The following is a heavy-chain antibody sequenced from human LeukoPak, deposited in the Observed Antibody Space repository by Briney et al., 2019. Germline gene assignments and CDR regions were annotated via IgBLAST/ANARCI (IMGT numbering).Heavy chain of an antibody. CDR3: ARGYQVLVLRRHANWFDP. J-gene: IGHJ5*02. V-gene: IGHV4-61*02. Sequence: SETLSLTCTVSGDSISSGNYYWTWIRQPAGKGLEWIGRIYTSGSTNYNPSLKSRVTISVDTSKNQFSLKLSSVTAADTAVYYCARGYQVLVLRRHANWFDPWGQGTLVTVSS. CDR1: GDSISSGNYY. D-gene: IGHD3-3*01. CDR2: IYTSGST.